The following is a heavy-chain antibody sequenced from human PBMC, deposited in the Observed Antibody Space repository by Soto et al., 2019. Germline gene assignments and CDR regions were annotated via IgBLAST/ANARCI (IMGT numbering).Heavy chain of an antibody. CDR1: GGTFSSYA. CDR3: ARRNDHFTWGYFDY. CDR2: IIPIFGTA. D-gene: IGHD3-16*01. J-gene: IGHJ4*02. V-gene: IGHV1-69*01. Sequence: QVQLVQSGAEVKKPGSSVKVSSKASGGTFSSYAISWVRQAPGQGLEWMGGIIPIFGTANYAQKFQGRVTITADESTSTAYMELSSLRSEDTAVYYCARRNDHFTWGYFDYWGQGTLVTVSS.